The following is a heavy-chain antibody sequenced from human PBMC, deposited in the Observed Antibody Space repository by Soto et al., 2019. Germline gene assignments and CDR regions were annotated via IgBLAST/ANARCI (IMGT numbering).Heavy chain of an antibody. D-gene: IGHD2-21*02. J-gene: IGHJ4*02. Sequence: SVKLSCKASGGTFSSYTISWVRQAPGQGLEWMGGIIPILGIPKYSQKFQGRVTITRDTSASTAYMELSSLRSEDTAVYYCARSIVVVTALDYWGQGTLVTVSS. V-gene: IGHV1-69*10. CDR1: GGTFSSYT. CDR2: IIPILGIP. CDR3: ARSIVVVTALDY.